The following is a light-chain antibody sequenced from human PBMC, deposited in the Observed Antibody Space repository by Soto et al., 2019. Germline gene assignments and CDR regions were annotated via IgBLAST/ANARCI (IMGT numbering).Light chain of an antibody. J-gene: IGKJ4*01. V-gene: IGKV3-20*01. CDR2: GAS. Sequence: EIVLTQSPDTPSLSPVERGTLSCRASQTIGDNDLAWYQHKPGQAPRLLIYGASSRATGIPDRFSGSGSGTDFTLTISRLEPEDFAVYYCQQYGSSPHFGGGTKVDI. CDR3: QQYGSSPH. CDR1: QTIGDND.